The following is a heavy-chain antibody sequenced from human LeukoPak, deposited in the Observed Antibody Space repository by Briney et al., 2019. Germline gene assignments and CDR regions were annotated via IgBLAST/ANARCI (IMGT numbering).Heavy chain of an antibody. V-gene: IGHV4-39*01. J-gene: IGHJ4*02. Sequence: KTSETLSLTCTVSGGSISSSSYYWGWIRQPPGKGLEWIGNIYYSGSTYYNPSLKSRVTMSVDTSKNQFSLNLTSVTAADTAVYYCARRSGSYDYFDYWGQGTLVTVSS. CDR3: ARRSGSYDYFDY. CDR2: IYYSGST. D-gene: IGHD1-26*01. CDR1: GGSISSSSYY.